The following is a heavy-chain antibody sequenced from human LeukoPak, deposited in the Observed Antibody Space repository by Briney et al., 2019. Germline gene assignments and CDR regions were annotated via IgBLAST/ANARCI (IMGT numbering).Heavy chain of an antibody. V-gene: IGHV4-34*01. CDR1: GESFTDHF. CDR2: INHSGNT. D-gene: IGHD1-26*01. CDR3: ARRPRNSGSDDGPSGLDY. Sequence: SETLSLTCAVYGESFTDHFWTWIRQPPGKGLEWIGEINHSGNTNYNPSLKSRVTILADTSKNQFSLKLRSVSAADTAVYYCARRPRNSGSDDGPSGLDYWGREPWSPSPQ. J-gene: IGHJ4*02.